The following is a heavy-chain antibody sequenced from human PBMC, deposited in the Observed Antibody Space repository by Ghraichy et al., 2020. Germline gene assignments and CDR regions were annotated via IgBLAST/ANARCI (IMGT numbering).Heavy chain of an antibody. Sequence: GGSLRLSCTASGFAFGGYAMNWVRQAPGKGLEWVGIIRGNAYGGSTEYAASVKGRFTISRDDSKSITHLQMNRLKSEDTGVYYCSSGVPVIIGYYFDSWGPATLVTDPS. CDR1: GFAFGGYA. V-gene: IGHV3-49*04. CDR2: IRGNAYGGST. CDR3: SSGVPVIIGYYFDS. D-gene: IGHD3-10*01. J-gene: IGHJ4*03.